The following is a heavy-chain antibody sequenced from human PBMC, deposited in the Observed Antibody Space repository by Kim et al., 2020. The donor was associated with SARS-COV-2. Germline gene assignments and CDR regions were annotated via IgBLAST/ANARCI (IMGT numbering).Heavy chain of an antibody. CDR3: AKMTFCGVATPYYFDY. D-gene: IGHD3-3*01. V-gene: IGHV3-9*01. Sequence: SVKSRFTISREKAKNCLYLQMNRLRAEDTALYYCAKMTFCGVATPYYFDYWGQGTLVTVSS. J-gene: IGHJ4*02.